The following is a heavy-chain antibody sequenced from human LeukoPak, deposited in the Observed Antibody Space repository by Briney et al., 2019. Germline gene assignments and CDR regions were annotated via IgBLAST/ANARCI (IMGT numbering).Heavy chain of an antibody. Sequence: ASVKVSCKASGYTFTSYAMHWVRQAPGQRFEWMGWINAGNGNTKYSQKFQGRVTITRDTSASTAYMELSSLRSEDTAVYYCARDRGPAARYAFDISGQGTMVTVSS. CDR2: INAGNGNT. J-gene: IGHJ3*02. CDR3: ARDRGPAARYAFDI. V-gene: IGHV1-3*01. CDR1: GYTFTSYA. D-gene: IGHD2-2*01.